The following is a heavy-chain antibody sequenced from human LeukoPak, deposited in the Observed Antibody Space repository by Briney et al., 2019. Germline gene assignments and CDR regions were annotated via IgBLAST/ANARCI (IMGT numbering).Heavy chain of an antibody. CDR2: INHSGST. D-gene: IGHD1-1*01. CDR3: ARGGYWNDDY. J-gene: IGHJ4*02. V-gene: IGHV4-34*01. CDR1: GGFFSGYY. Sequence: SETLSLTCAVYGGFFSGYYWSWIRQPPGKGLEWIGEINHSGSTNYNPSLKSRVTISVDTSKNQFSLKLSSVTAADTAVYYCARGGYWNDDYWGQGTLVTVSS.